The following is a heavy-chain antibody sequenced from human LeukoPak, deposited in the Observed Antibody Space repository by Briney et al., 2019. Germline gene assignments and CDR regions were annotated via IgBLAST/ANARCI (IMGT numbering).Heavy chain of an antibody. D-gene: IGHD3-22*01. CDR1: GYTFTNYG. CDR2: INGGNGDA. J-gene: IGHJ1*01. V-gene: IGHV1-3*01. CDR3: ARVPLHDSSGHYYPH. Sequence: ASVKVSFKTSGYTFTNYGTHWVRQAPGQSLEWMGWINGGNGDAKYSQNFQGRVTIIRDTSASTAYMELSSLRSEDTAVYYCARVPLHDSSGHYYPHWGQGTLVTVSS.